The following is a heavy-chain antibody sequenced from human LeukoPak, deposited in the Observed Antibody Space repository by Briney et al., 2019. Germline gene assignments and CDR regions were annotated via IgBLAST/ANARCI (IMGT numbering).Heavy chain of an antibody. CDR2: INPNNGGT. CDR3: ARGPPYYYDTSGYYYAY. Sequence: ASVKVSCKASGYTFTGYYMHWVRQAPGQGLEWMGWINPNNGGTNYAQKFQGWVTMTRDTPITTAYMDLSRLKSDDTAVYYCARGPPYYYDTSGYYYAYWGQGTLVTVSS. CDR1: GYTFTGYY. V-gene: IGHV1-2*04. D-gene: IGHD3-22*01. J-gene: IGHJ4*02.